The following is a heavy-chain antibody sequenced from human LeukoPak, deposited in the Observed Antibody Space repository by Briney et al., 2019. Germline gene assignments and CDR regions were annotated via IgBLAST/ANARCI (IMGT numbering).Heavy chain of an antibody. J-gene: IGHJ6*02. V-gene: IGHV3-30*04. CDR3: AGDFGGYHYYGMDV. CDR1: GFTFSSYA. D-gene: IGHD4-23*01. Sequence: GGALRLSCAASGFTFSSYAMHCVRQAPGKGLEGVAVISYDGSNKYYADSVKGRFTISRDNSKNTLYLQMNSLRAEDTAVYYCAGDFGGYHYYGMDVWGQGTTVTVSS. CDR2: ISYDGSNK.